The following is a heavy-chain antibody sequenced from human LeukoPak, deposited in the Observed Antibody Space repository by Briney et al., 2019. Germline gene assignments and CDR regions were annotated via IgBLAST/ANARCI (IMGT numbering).Heavy chain of an antibody. V-gene: IGHV3-21*01. CDR3: ARDLAYSRLDY. CDR2: ITSVSSYK. J-gene: IGHJ4*02. CDR1: GFTFSNYA. Sequence: GGSLRLSCKASGFTFSNYAMNWVRQAPGKGLEWVSSITSVSSYKYYADSVKGRFTISRDNAKNSLFLQMNSLRAEDTAIYYCARDLAYSRLDYWGQGMLVTVSS. D-gene: IGHD5-18*01.